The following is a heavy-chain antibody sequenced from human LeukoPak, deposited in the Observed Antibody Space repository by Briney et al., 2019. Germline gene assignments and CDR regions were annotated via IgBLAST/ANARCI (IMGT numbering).Heavy chain of an antibody. J-gene: IGHJ5*02. CDR1: GGSISSSSYY. CDR2: IYYSGST. Sequence: PSETLSLTCTVSGGSISSSSYYWGWIRQPPGKGLEWIGSIYYSGSTYYNPSLKSRVTISVDTSKNQFSLKLSSVTAADTAVYYCARDLTSFYGSGSYPQWFDPWGQGTLVTVSS. D-gene: IGHD3-10*01. CDR3: ARDLTSFYGSGSYPQWFDP. V-gene: IGHV4-39*07.